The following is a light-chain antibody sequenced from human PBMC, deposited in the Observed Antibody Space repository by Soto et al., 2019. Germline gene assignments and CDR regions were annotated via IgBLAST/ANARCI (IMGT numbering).Light chain of an antibody. J-gene: IGLJ1*01. Sequence: LTQPPSASGSPGQSVTISCTGSSSDVGGYNFVSWYQQHPGKAPKLMIYEVSKRPSGVPDRFSGSKSDYTASLTVSGLQADDEADYYCSSYAGSNHYVFGTGTKVTVL. CDR2: EVS. CDR1: SSDVGGYNF. V-gene: IGLV2-8*01. CDR3: SSYAGSNHYV.